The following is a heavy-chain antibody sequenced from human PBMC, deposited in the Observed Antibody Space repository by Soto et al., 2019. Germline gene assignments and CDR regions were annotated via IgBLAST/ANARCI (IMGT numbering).Heavy chain of an antibody. J-gene: IGHJ5*02. CDR2: IYYSGST. V-gene: IGHV4-39*01. CDR1: GGSISSSSYY. CDR3: ARRSSSTVRDWFDP. Sequence: SETLSLTCTVSGGSISSSSYYWGWIRQPPGKGLEWIGSIYYSGSTYYNPSLKSRVTISVDTSKNQFSLKLSSVTAADTAVYYCARRSSSTVRDWFDPWGQGTLVTVSS. D-gene: IGHD6-6*01.